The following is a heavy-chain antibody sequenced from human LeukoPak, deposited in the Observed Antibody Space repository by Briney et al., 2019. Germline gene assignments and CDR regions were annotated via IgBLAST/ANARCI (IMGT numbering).Heavy chain of an antibody. Sequence: SETLSLTCTVSGGSISSGGYYWSWIRQHPGKGLEWIGEINHSGSTNYNPSLKSRVTISVDTSKNQFSLKLSSVTAADTAVYYCARLTSGYSYGYLDYWGQGTLVTVSS. CDR3: ARLTSGYSYGYLDY. CDR2: INHSGST. V-gene: IGHV4-31*03. J-gene: IGHJ4*02. CDR1: GGSISSGGYY. D-gene: IGHD5-18*01.